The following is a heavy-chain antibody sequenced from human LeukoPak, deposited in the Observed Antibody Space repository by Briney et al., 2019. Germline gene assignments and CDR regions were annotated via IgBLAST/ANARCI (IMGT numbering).Heavy chain of an antibody. CDR3: ARGYVGYYYDSSGWAFDI. CDR1: GGSFSGYY. J-gene: IGHJ3*02. V-gene: IGHV4-34*01. CDR2: INHSGST. D-gene: IGHD3-22*01. Sequence: SETLSPTCAVYGGSFSGYYWSWLRQPPVKGLEWIGEINHSGSTNYNPSLKSRVTISVDTSKNQFSLKLSSVTAADTAVYYCARGYVGYYYDSSGWAFDIWGQGTMVTVSS.